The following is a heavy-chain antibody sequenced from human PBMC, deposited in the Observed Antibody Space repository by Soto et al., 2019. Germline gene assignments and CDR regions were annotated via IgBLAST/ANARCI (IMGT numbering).Heavy chain of an antibody. V-gene: IGHV1-18*01. CDR2: ISISKGKT. CDR1: GYTFRNYD. CDR3: ARKGYIGNFGLDV. Sequence: QVQLVQSGAEVKRPGASVKVSCKASGYTFRNYDVAWVRRAPGHGLEWMGWISISKGKTYYQESLQGRVTMTIDTGTTTAYMEVRSLGSDDTAVYYCARKGYIGNFGLDVWVQGTTVTVSS. D-gene: IGHD5-12*01. J-gene: IGHJ6*02.